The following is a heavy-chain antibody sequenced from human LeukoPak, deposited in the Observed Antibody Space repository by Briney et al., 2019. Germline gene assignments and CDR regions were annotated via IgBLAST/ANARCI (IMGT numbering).Heavy chain of an antibody. D-gene: IGHD3-10*01. CDR1: GFTFSSYE. Sequence: GGSLRLSCAASGFTFSSYEMNWVRQAPGKGLEWVSYILNSGTTTYYADSVKGRFTISRDNAKNSLYLQMNSLRAEDTAVYYCARDISSAYGWFDPWGQGTLVTASS. J-gene: IGHJ5*02. CDR3: ARDISSAYGWFDP. CDR2: ILNSGTTT. V-gene: IGHV3-48*03.